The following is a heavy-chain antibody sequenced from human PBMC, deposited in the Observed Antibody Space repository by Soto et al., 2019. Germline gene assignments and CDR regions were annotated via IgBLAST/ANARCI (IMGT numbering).Heavy chain of an antibody. CDR2: IVVGSGNT. CDR1: GFTFTSSA. Sequence: QMQLVQSGPEVKKPGTSVEVSCKASGFTFTSSAVQWVRQARGQRLEWIGWIVVGSGNTNYAQKFQERVTITRDMSTSTAYMELSSLRSEDTAVYYCAADHCISTSCYMAGYYYGMDVWGQGTTVTVSS. CDR3: AADHCISTSCYMAGYYYGMDV. J-gene: IGHJ6*02. D-gene: IGHD2-2*02. V-gene: IGHV1-58*01.